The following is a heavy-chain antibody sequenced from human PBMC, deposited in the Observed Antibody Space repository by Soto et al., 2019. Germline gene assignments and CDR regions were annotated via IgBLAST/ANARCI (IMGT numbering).Heavy chain of an antibody. D-gene: IGHD5-12*01. V-gene: IGHV1-8*02. CDR2: MNANNGNT. CDR3: ARSGIVATIPGYYYYMDV. Sequence: ASVKVSCKASGYTFTSYGISWVRQAPGQGLEWMGWMNANNGNTDYAQKFQDRVTMTRNTSISTAYMELSSLRSEDTAVYYCARSGIVATIPGYYYYMDVWGKGTTVTVSS. CDR1: GYTFTSYG. J-gene: IGHJ6*03.